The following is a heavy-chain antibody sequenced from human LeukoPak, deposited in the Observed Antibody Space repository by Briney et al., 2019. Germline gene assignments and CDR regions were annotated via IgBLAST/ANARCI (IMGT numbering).Heavy chain of an antibody. CDR2: VYYSGST. V-gene: IGHV4-39*07. Sequence: SETLSLTCTVSGGSVSSHRYYWGWLRQPPGKGLEWIGSVYYSGSTNYNPSLKSRVTISVDTSKNQFSLKLSSVTAADTAVYYCARDLTDYYGSGSYHWFDPWGQGTLVTVSS. CDR3: ARDLTDYYGSGSYHWFDP. D-gene: IGHD3-10*01. CDR1: GGSVSSHRYY. J-gene: IGHJ5*02.